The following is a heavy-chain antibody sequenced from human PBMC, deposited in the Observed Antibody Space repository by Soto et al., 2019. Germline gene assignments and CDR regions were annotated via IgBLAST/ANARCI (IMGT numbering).Heavy chain of an antibody. V-gene: IGHV3-7*01. J-gene: IGHJ4*02. Sequence: EVQVVESGGGLVQPGGSLKLSCAASGFTFSAFWMNWVRQAPGKGLEWVANINGDGSEKYYVDSVKGRFTISRDGAKNTLYLEMNSLRAEDTALYYCAAGFPPDYWGQGTLVTVSS. D-gene: IGHD3-10*01. CDR1: GFTFSAFW. CDR3: AAGFPPDY. CDR2: INGDGSEK.